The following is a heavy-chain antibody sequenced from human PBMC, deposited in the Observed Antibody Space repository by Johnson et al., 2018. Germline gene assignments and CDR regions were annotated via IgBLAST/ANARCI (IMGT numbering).Heavy chain of an antibody. Sequence: EVQLLESGGGLVQPGGSLRLSCAASGFTFSDHYMDWVRPAPGKGLAWVGRTRDQPTRYTPDFAASVKGRFSISRDDPKNSLYLQMNSLKTEDTAVYYCVSASGITYPYFQHWGQGTLVTVSS. CDR2: TRDQPTRYTP. V-gene: IGHV3-72*01. J-gene: IGHJ1*01. CDR1: GFTFSDHY. D-gene: IGHD3-10*01. CDR3: VSASGITYPYFQH.